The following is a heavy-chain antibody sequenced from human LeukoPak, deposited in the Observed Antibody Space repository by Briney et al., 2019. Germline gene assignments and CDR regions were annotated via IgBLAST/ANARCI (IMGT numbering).Heavy chain of an antibody. D-gene: IGHD3-16*02. CDR1: GFTFSSYG. CDR2: ISYDGSNK. V-gene: IGHV3-30*18. CDR3: AKDRSSGFDP. Sequence: GGSLRLSCAASGFTFSSYGMHWVRQAPGKGLEWVAVISYDGSNKYYADSVKGRFTISRDNPKNTLYLQMNSLRAEDTAVYYCAKDRSSGFDPWGQGTLVTVSS. J-gene: IGHJ5*02.